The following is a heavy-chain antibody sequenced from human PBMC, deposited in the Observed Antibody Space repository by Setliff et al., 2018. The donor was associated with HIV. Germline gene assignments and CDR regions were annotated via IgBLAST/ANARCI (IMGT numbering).Heavy chain of an antibody. CDR2: IKQDGSEK. CDR1: GFTFSSYW. J-gene: IGHJ6*02. V-gene: IGHV3-7*01. Sequence: GGSLRLSCAASGFTFSSYWMSWVRQAPGKGLEWVANIKQDGSEKYYVDSVKGRFTISRDNAKNSLYLQMNSLRAEDTAVYYCARVPEVIAARPIYYYGMDVWGQGTTVTVSS. CDR3: ARVPEVIAARPIYYYGMDV. D-gene: IGHD6-6*01.